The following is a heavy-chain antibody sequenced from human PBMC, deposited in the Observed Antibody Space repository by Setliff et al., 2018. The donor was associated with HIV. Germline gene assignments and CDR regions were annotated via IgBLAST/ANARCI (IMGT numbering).Heavy chain of an antibody. J-gene: IGHJ4*02. D-gene: IGHD4-4*01. V-gene: IGHV4-39*07. CDR3: ARDPTTGVDY. CDR2: INHSGST. Sequence: SETLSLTCTVSGGSVSSSSYYWSWIRQHPGKGLEWIGEINHSGSTNYNMSLWSRVTISLDASRNQFSLELISVTAADTAMYYCARDPTTGVDYWGQGTLVTVSS. CDR1: GGSVSSSSYY.